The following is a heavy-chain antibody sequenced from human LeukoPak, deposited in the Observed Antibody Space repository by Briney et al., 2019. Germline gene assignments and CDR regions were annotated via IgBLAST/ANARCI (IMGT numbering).Heavy chain of an antibody. CDR1: GYSFTTYW. Sequence: GESLKISYEGSGYSFTTYWIGWVRQMPGKGLEWMGIVYPDDSDTRYSPSFQGQVTISADKSINTAYLQWSSLKASDTAIYYCASRVRFPDAFDVWGQGTMVTVSS. D-gene: IGHD3-3*01. V-gene: IGHV5-51*01. CDR2: VYPDDSDT. J-gene: IGHJ3*01. CDR3: ASRVRFPDAFDV.